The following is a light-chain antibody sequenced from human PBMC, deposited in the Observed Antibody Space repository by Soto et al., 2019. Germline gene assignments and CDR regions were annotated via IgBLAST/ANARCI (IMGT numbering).Light chain of an antibody. CDR3: QQYGSAPIT. Sequence: ERVLMQSPSTLSLSPGERATLSCRASQSVSSSYLAWYQQNPGQAPRLLIYGASSRATGIPDRFSGSGSGTDFTLTISRLEPEDFAVYYCQQYGSAPITFGPGPRWIS. CDR1: QSVSSSY. J-gene: IGKJ3*01. CDR2: GAS. V-gene: IGKV3-20*01.